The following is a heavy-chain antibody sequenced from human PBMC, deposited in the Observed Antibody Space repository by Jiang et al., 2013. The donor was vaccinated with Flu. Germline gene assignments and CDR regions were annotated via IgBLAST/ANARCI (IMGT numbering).Heavy chain of an antibody. Sequence: SGAEVKKPGASVKVSCKASGYTFTSYAMHWVRQAPGQRLEWMGWINAGNGNTKYSQKFQGRVTITRDTSASTAYMEVSSLRSEDTAVYYCAKNLWFGELFSALYAFDIWGQGTMVTVSS. V-gene: IGHV1-3*01. CDR1: GYTFTSYA. D-gene: IGHD3-10*01. CDR3: AKNLWFGELFSALYAFDI. CDR2: INAGNGNT. J-gene: IGHJ3*02.